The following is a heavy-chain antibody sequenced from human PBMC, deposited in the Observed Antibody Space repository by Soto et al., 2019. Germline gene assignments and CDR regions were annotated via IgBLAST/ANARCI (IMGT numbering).Heavy chain of an antibody. CDR3: ARLSSSWTYYFDY. J-gene: IGHJ4*02. D-gene: IGHD6-13*01. Sequence: SETLSLTCTVSGGSISSGGYYWSWIRQHPGKGLEWIGYIYYSGSTYYNPSLKSRVTISVDTSKNQFSLKLSSVTAADTAVYYCARLSSSWTYYFDYWGQGTLVTSPQ. CDR2: IYYSGST. V-gene: IGHV4-31*03. CDR1: GGSISSGGYY.